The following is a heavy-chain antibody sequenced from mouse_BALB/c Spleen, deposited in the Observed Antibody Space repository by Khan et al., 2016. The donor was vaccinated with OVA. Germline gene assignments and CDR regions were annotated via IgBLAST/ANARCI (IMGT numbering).Heavy chain of an antibody. V-gene: IGHV3-8*02. J-gene: IGHJ3*01. CDR2: MIYIGHT. D-gene: IGHD2-14*01. Sequence: EVQLQESGPSLVKPSQTLSLTCSVTGDSITSGYWNWIRKFPGNKLEYMGYMIYIGHTYYNPSLKSRISITRHNSKSQYYLQLNSVTTEDTATYYCARSTYRYAFVYWGQGTLVSVSA. CDR1: GDSITSGY. CDR3: ARSTYRYAFVY.